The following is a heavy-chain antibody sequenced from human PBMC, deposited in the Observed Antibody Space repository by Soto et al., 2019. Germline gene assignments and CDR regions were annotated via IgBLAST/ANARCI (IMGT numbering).Heavy chain of an antibody. Sequence: SETLSLTCTVSGGSISSYYWSWIRQPPGKGLEWIGYIYYSGSTNYNPSLKSRVTISVDTSKNQFSLKLSSVTAADTAVYYCARGVAAAGTGFDYWGQGTLVTVSS. J-gene: IGHJ4*02. CDR1: GGSISSYY. CDR2: IYYSGST. D-gene: IGHD6-13*01. CDR3: ARGVAAAGTGFDY. V-gene: IGHV4-59*01.